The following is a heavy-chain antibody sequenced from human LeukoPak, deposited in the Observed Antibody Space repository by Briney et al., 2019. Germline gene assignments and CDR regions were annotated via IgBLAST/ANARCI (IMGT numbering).Heavy chain of an antibody. J-gene: IGHJ3*02. V-gene: IGHV1-18*01. Sequence: ASVKVSCKASGYTFSNYGITWVRQAPGQGLEWMGWISAYNGNTNHAQNLQGRVTMTGDTSTSTAYMELRSLRSDDTAVYYCARGFSRFGESTDAFDIWGQGTMVTVSS. CDR2: ISAYNGNT. D-gene: IGHD3-10*01. CDR3: ARGFSRFGESTDAFDI. CDR1: GYTFSNYG.